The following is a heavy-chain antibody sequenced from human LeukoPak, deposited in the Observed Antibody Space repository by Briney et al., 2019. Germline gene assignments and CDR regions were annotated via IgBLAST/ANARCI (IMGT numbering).Heavy chain of an antibody. Sequence: SETLSLTCTVSGGSISSYYWSWIRQPPGKGLEWIGYIYYSGSTNYNPSLKSRVTISVDTSKNQFSLKLSSVTAADTAVYYCARGRIQPQLWLIHYLYYMDVWGKGTTVTVSS. V-gene: IGHV4-59*01. CDR2: IYYSGST. CDR3: ARGRIQPQLWLIHYLYYMDV. J-gene: IGHJ6*03. CDR1: GGSISSYY. D-gene: IGHD5-18*01.